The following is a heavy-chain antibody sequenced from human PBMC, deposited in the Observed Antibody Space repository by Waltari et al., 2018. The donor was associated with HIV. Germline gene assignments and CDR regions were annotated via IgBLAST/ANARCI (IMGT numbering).Heavy chain of an antibody. D-gene: IGHD3-22*01. J-gene: IGHJ4*02. CDR3: ARDYYDTGNLDH. V-gene: IGHV3-7*01. Sequence: EVQLVESGGGLVQPGGCVRLSGAASGFTFASCWMSGVRQATGKGPEWVANIKQDGSEKYYVDSVKGRFTISRDNAKNSLFLQMNSLRAEDTAIYYCARDYYDTGNLDHWGQGTLVTVSS. CDR2: IKQDGSEK. CDR1: GFTFASCW.